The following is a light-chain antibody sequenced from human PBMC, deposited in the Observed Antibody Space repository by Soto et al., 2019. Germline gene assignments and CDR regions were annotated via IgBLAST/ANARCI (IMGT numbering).Light chain of an antibody. CDR3: QQYNNWPPPLT. Sequence: EIVMTQSPATLSVSPGERATLSCRASQSVSSNLAWYQKKPGQAPGLLIYGASTRATGIPASFSGSGSGTEFTPTIRRLQSEDFAVYYCQQYNNWPPPLTFGGGTKVEIK. J-gene: IGKJ4*01. CDR1: QSVSSN. V-gene: IGKV3-15*01. CDR2: GAS.